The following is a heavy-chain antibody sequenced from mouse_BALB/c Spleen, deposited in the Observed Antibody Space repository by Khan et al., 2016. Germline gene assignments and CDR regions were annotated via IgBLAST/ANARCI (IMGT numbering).Heavy chain of an antibody. CDR1: AYSITSDYA. Sequence: EVQLQESGPGLVKPSQSLSLTCTVTAYSITSDYAWNWIRQFPGNKLEWMGYISYSGSTSYNPSLKSRISITRDTSKNQFFLQLNSVTTEDTATXYCARGEEGAMDYWGQGTSVTVSS. CDR2: ISYSGST. J-gene: IGHJ4*01. V-gene: IGHV3-2*02. CDR3: ARGEEGAMDY.